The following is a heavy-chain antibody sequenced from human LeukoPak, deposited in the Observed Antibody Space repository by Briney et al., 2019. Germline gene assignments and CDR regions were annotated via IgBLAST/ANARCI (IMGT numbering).Heavy chain of an antibody. CDR2: ISGSSDTI. D-gene: IGHD2-2*01. CDR3: AKALLDCSSTSCFGGYYYYMDV. J-gene: IGHJ6*03. CDR1: GFTFSTYS. Sequence: GGSLRLSCAASGFTFSTYSMNWVRQAPGKGLEWVSYISGSSDTIYYADSVKGRFTISRDNAKNTLYLQMNSLRAEDTAVYYCAKALLDCSSTSCFGGYYYYMDVWGKGTTVTVSS. V-gene: IGHV3-48*04.